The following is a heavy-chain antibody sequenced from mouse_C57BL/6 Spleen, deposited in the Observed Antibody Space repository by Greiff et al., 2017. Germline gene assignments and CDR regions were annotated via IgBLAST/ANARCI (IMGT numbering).Heavy chain of an antibody. Sequence: VKLMESGPGLVQPSQSLSITCTVSGFSLTSYGVHWVRQSPGKGLEWLGVIWSGGSTDYNAAFISRLSISKDNSKSQVFFKMNSLQADDTAIYYCARNFLLYGNPSYWYFDVWGTGTTVTVSS. CDR2: IWSGGST. V-gene: IGHV2-2*01. D-gene: IGHD2-1*01. CDR1: GFSLTSYG. J-gene: IGHJ1*03. CDR3: ARNFLLYGNPSYWYFDV.